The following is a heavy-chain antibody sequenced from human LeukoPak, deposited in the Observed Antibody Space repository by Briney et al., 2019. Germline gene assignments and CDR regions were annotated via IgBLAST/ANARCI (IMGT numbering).Heavy chain of an antibody. V-gene: IGHV3-7*01. CDR3: ARVNYYDSSGYYQNYFDY. CDR2: IRQDGSEM. D-gene: IGHD3-22*01. J-gene: IGHJ4*02. CDR1: EFTFSSYR. Sequence: GGSLRLSCAASEFTFSSYRMSWVRQAPGKGLEWVAKIRQDGSEMYYADSVKGRFTISRDNAQNSLYLQMNSLRAEDTAVYYCARVNYYDSSGYYQNYFDYWGQGTLVTVSS.